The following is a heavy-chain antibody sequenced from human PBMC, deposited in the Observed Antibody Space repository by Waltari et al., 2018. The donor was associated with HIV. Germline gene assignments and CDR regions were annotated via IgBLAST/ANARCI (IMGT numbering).Heavy chain of an antibody. V-gene: IGHV3-33*01. J-gene: IGHJ4*02. CDR1: GFTVSSYG. CDR2: ILYDGSNK. Sequence: QVQLVESGGGVVKHGRYMRLSCAASGFTVSSYGMRWVREAPGKGLEWVAVILYDGSNKYYADSVKGRFTISRDNSKNTLYLQMNSLRAEDTAVYYCARDPWIAARPGYFDYWGQGTLVTVSS. CDR3: ARDPWIAARPGYFDY. D-gene: IGHD6-6*01.